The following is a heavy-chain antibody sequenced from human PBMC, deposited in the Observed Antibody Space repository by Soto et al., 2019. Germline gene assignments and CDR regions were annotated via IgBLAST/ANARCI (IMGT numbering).Heavy chain of an antibody. CDR1: GYTFTNYA. V-gene: IGHV1-3*01. Sequence: ASVKVSCKASGYTFTNYAMHWVRQAPGQRLEWMGWINAGNGNTKYSQKFQGRVTITRDTSASTAYMELSSLRSDDTAVYYCARDVPTGTGAYYFDYWGQGTLVTVSS. CDR2: INAGNGNT. J-gene: IGHJ4*02. CDR3: ARDVPTGTGAYYFDY. D-gene: IGHD1-1*01.